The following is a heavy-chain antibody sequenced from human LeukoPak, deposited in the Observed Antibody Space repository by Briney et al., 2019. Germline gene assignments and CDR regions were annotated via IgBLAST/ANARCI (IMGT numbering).Heavy chain of an antibody. CDR3: ARAKDNYRGNDAFDI. V-gene: IGHV4-4*07. CDR1: SGSISTYY. Sequence: SETLSLTCTVSSGSISTYYGSWIRQPAGKGLEWIGRIYTSGSTNYNPSLKSRVTMSVDTSKNQFSLKLSSVTAADTAVYYCARAKDNYRGNDAFDIWGQGTMVTVSS. J-gene: IGHJ3*02. D-gene: IGHD4/OR15-4a*01. CDR2: IYTSGST.